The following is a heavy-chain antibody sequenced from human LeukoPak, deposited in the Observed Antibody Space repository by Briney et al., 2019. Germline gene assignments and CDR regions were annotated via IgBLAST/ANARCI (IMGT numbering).Heavy chain of an antibody. Sequence: ASVKVSCEASGYTFTGYYIHWVRQAPGQGLEWMGWINSNSGATNYAQKFQGRVTMTRDTSISTAYMELTRLASDDTAVYYCARDGSLAYWGQGTLVTVSS. V-gene: IGHV1-2*02. CDR1: GYTFTGYY. D-gene: IGHD5-12*01. J-gene: IGHJ4*02. CDR2: INSNSGAT. CDR3: ARDGSLAY.